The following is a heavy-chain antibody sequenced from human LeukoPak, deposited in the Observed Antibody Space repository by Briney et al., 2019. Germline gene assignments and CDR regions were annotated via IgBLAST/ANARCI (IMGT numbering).Heavy chain of an antibody. J-gene: IGHJ4*02. CDR3: ATDLGSMYGLSY. Sequence: GGSLRLSCAASGFTFTNAWMTWVRQAPGKGLEWVGLIKSKAEGGTADFGAPVKGRFAISRDDSKNTLYSQMNSLKIEDTAVYYCATDLGSMYGLSYWGQGTLVTVSS. V-gene: IGHV3-15*01. D-gene: IGHD2-8*01. CDR2: IKSKAEGGTA. CDR1: GFTFTNAW.